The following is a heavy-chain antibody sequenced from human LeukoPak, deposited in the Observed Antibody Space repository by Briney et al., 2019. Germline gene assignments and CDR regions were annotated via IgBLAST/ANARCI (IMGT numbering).Heavy chain of an antibody. D-gene: IGHD6-6*01. CDR2: INHSGGT. CDR1: GGSFSGYY. Sequence: SETLSLTCAVYGGSFSGYYWSWIRQPPGKGLEWIGEINHSGGTNYNPSLKSRVTISVDTSKNQFSLKLSSVTAADTAVYYCARLGRGSSPRVYYYGMDVWGQGTTVTVSS. V-gene: IGHV4-34*01. CDR3: ARLGRGSSPRVYYYGMDV. J-gene: IGHJ6*02.